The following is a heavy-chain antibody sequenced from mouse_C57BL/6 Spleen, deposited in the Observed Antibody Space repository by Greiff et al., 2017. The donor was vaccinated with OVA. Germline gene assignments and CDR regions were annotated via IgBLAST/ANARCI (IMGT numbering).Heavy chain of an antibody. CDR2: INPNSGGT. CDR1: GYTFTDYY. V-gene: IGHV1-26*01. D-gene: IGHD2-4*01. J-gene: IGHJ3*01. Sequence: VQLQQSGPELVKPGASVKLSCKASGYTFTDYYMNWVKQSHGQGLEWIGDINPNSGGTSYNQKFKGKATLTVDKSSSTAYMELRSLTSEDSAVYYWARRGYDYDAWFAYWGQGTLVTVSA. CDR3: ARRGYDYDAWFAY.